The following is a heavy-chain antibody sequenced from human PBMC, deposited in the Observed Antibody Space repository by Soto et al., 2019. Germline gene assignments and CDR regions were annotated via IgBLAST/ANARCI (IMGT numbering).Heavy chain of an antibody. Sequence: SETRSLTGAVPGASISRGVYSWSCIRQPPGKGVEWIGYIYHSGSTYYNPSLKSRGTISVDRSKNQFSLKLSSVTAADTAVYYCASDIVGATVWGQGTLVTVSS. CDR2: IYHSGST. D-gene: IGHD1-26*01. V-gene: IGHV4-30-2*01. CDR1: GASISRGVYS. CDR3: ASDIVGATV. J-gene: IGHJ4*02.